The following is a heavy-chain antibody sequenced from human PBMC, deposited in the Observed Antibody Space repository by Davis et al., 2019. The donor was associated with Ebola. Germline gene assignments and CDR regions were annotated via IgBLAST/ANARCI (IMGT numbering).Heavy chain of an antibody. CDR1: GFTFSNAW. J-gene: IGHJ4*02. V-gene: IGHV3-15*01. CDR2: IKSKTDGGTT. Sequence: GESLKTPCAASGFTFSNAWLSRVRQAPGKGLEWVGRIKSKTDGGTTDYAAPVKGRFTISRDDSKNTLYLQMNSLKTEDTAVYYCTRRVADDYWGQGTLVTVSS. CDR3: TRRVADDY. D-gene: IGHD6-19*01.